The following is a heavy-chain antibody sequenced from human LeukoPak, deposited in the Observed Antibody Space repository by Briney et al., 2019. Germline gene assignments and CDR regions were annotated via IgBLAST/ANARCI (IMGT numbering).Heavy chain of an antibody. J-gene: IGHJ4*02. V-gene: IGHV3-23*01. CDR3: AKVRGTGYRGYYFDY. Sequence: GGSLRLSCAASGFTFSSYATSWVRQAPGKGLEWVSAISGSGGSTYYADSVKGRFTISRDNSKNTLYLQMNSLRAEDTAVYYCAKVRGTGYRGYYFDYWGQGTLVTVSS. D-gene: IGHD3-10*01. CDR2: ISGSGGST. CDR1: GFTFSSYA.